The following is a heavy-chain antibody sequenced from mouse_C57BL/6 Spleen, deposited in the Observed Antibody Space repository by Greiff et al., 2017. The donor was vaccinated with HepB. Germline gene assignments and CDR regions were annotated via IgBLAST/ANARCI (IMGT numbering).Heavy chain of an antibody. D-gene: IGHD1-1*01. CDR2: ISSGSSTI. CDR1: GFTFSDYG. J-gene: IGHJ1*03. V-gene: IGHV5-17*01. Sequence: EVQLVESGGGLVKPGGSLKLSCAASGFTFSDYGMHWVRQAPEKGLEWVAYISSGSSTIYYADTVKGRFTISRDNAKNTLFLQMTSLRSEDTAMYYCAGNYGSSYGYFDVWGTGTTVTVSS. CDR3: AGNYGSSYGYFDV.